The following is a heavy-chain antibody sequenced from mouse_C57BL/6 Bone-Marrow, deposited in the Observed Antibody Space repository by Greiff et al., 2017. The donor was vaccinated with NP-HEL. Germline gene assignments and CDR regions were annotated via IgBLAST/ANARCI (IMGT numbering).Heavy chain of an antibody. CDR1: GFTFSDYY. Sequence: DVKLVESGGGLVQPGGSLTLSCAASGFTFSDYYMYWVRQTPEKRLEWVAYISNGGGSTYYPDTVKGRFTISRDNAKNTLYLQMSRLKSEDTAMYYCATAAYWGQGTLVTVSA. J-gene: IGHJ3*01. CDR2: ISNGGGST. CDR3: ATAAY. V-gene: IGHV5-12*01.